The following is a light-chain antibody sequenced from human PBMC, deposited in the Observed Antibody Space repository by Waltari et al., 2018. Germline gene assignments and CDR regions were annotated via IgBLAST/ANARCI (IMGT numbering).Light chain of an antibody. CDR3: QQYGYSRT. J-gene: IGKJ1*01. CDR2: GAS. CDR1: QSISTSY. V-gene: IGKV3-20*01. Sequence: EIVLTQSPGTLSLSPGERATLSCRASQSISTSYFAWFQQKPGQAPRLLIYGASTRVIGIPDRFGGSGSGTDFTLTISRLEPEDFAVYYCQQYGYSRTFGQGTKVE.